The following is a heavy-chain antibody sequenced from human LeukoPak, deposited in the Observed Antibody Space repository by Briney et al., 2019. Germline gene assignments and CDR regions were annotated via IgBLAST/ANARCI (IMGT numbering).Heavy chain of an antibody. V-gene: IGHV3-21*01. Sequence: NTGGSLRLSCAASGFTFSSYSMNWVRQAPGKGLEWVSSISSSSSYIYYADSVKGRFTISRDNAKNSLSLQMNSPRAEDTAVYYCARSLMVRDAFDIWGQGTMVTVSS. CDR3: ARSLMVRDAFDI. CDR2: ISSSSSYI. CDR1: GFTFSSYS. D-gene: IGHD3-10*01. J-gene: IGHJ3*02.